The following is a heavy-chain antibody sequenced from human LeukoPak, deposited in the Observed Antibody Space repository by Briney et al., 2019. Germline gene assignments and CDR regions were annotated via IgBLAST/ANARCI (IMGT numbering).Heavy chain of an antibody. CDR2: IYYSGST. Sequence: SETLSLTCTVSGGSISSSSYYWGWIRQPPGKGLEWIGSIYYSGSTYYNPSLKSRVTISVDTSKNQFSLKLSSVTAADTAVYYCARSIVGATSPYYYYMDVWGKGTTVTVSS. D-gene: IGHD1-26*01. CDR3: ARSIVGATSPYYYYMDV. J-gene: IGHJ6*03. CDR1: GGSISSSSYY. V-gene: IGHV4-39*07.